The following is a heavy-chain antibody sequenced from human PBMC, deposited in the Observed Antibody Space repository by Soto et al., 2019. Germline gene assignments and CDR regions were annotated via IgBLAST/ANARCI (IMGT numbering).Heavy chain of an antibody. CDR3: GKGGGHGSNYSS. Sequence: QVQLVESEGGVVQPGRSLRLSCIASGFTFSDYGMHWVRQAPGKGLEWVGIISYDGTNEYYAESVRGRFTISRDNSKNTRYRKGDSRRPEHRAVFFCGKGGGHGSNYSSWGQGAL. J-gene: IGHJ5*02. D-gene: IGHD3-10*01. V-gene: IGHV3-30*18. CDR2: ISYDGTNE. CDR1: GFTFSDYG.